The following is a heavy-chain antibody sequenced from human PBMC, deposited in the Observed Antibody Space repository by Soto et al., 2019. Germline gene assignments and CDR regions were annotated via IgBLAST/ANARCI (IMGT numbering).Heavy chain of an antibody. CDR1: GYTFTRYY. Sequence: ASVKVSCKASGYTFTRYYMHWVRQAHGQGLEWMGIINPSGGSTSYAQKFQGRVTMTRDTSTSTVYMELSSLRSEDTAVYYCARDPYYYGSGSYYPTYYFDYWGQGTLVTV. CDR3: ARDPYYYGSGSYYPTYYFDY. D-gene: IGHD3-10*01. J-gene: IGHJ4*02. V-gene: IGHV1-46*03. CDR2: INPSGGST.